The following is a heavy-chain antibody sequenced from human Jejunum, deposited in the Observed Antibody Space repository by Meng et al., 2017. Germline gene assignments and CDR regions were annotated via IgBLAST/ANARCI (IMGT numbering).Heavy chain of an antibody. CDR2: INGDGRTT. J-gene: IGHJ4*02. CDR1: GFSLSNFW. D-gene: IGHD2/OR15-2a*01. Sequence: GESLKISCVGSGFSLSNFWMHWVRQAPGKGLVWVSRINGDGRTTDYADSVKGRFTISRDDGKNTLYLQMNSLRVEDTAVYYCTRSIGRGLNFDYGGQGTLVTVSS. V-gene: IGHV3-74*01. CDR3: TRSIGRGLNFDY.